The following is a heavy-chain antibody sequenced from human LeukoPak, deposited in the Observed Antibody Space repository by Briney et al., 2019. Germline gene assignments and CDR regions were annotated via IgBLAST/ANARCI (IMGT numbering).Heavy chain of an antibody. V-gene: IGHV3-64*01. CDR1: GFTFSSYA. CDR3: AREGYSGYDMDYYYYGMDV. CDR2: ISSNGGST. J-gene: IGHJ6*02. Sequence: RAGGSLRLSCAASGFTFSSYAMHWVRQAPGKGLEYVSAISSNGGSTYYANSVKGRFTISRDNSKNTLYLQMGSLRAEDMAVYYCAREGYSGYDMDYYYYGMDVWGQGTTVTVSS. D-gene: IGHD5-12*01.